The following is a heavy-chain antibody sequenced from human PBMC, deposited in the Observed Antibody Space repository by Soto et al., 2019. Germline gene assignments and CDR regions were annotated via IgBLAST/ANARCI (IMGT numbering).Heavy chain of an antibody. CDR2: ISTDGRST. CDR1: GFTFSSYW. J-gene: IGHJ4*02. D-gene: IGHD3-10*01. Sequence: GGSLRLSCAASGFTFSSYWMHWVRQAPGKGLVWVSRISTDGRSTYYADSVKGRFTMSRDNAKNTVYLQVNSLGAEDTAVYYCARQNNYASEYWGQGTLVTVSS. V-gene: IGHV3-74*01. CDR3: ARQNNYASEY.